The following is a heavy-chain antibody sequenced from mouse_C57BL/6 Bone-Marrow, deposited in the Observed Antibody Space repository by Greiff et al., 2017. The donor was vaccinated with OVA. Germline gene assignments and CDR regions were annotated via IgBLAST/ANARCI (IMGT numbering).Heavy chain of an antibody. Sequence: EVKLMESGGDLVKPGGSLKLSCAASGFTFSSYGMSWVRQTPDKRLEWVATISSGGSYTYYPDSVKGRFTISRDNAKNTLYLQMSSLKSEDTAMYYCARHYYGSSYDYWGQGTTRTVSS. CDR1: GFTFSSYG. CDR2: ISSGGSYT. CDR3: ARHYYGSSYDY. V-gene: IGHV5-6*01. D-gene: IGHD1-1*01. J-gene: IGHJ2*01.